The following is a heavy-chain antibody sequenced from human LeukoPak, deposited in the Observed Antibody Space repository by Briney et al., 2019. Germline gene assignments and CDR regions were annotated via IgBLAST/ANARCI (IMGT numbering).Heavy chain of an antibody. Sequence: SETLSLTCAVYGGSFSGYYWSWIRQPPGKGLEWIGEIDHSGSTNYNPSLKSRVTISVDTSKNQFSLKLSSVTTADTAVYYCARGDYGDYNDYWGQGTLVTVSS. CDR2: IDHSGST. CDR1: GGSFSGYY. CDR3: ARGDYGDYNDY. D-gene: IGHD4-17*01. V-gene: IGHV4-34*01. J-gene: IGHJ4*02.